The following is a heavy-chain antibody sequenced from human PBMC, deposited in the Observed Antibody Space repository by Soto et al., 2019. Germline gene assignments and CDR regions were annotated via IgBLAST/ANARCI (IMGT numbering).Heavy chain of an antibody. V-gene: IGHV4-39*02. CDR2: IYYLGST. CDR3: AREERGYNADSVGGY. D-gene: IGHD5-18*01. CDR1: GGSIKNSNYY. J-gene: IGHJ4*02. Sequence: QLQLQESGPGLVKPSETLSLTCSVSGGSIKNSNYYWAWIRQPPGKGLEWIGTIYYLGSTQYSPSLKSRVTKSIDTSKNQCSMKRTSVTAADTAVYYCAREERGYNADSVGGYWGQGTLVTVSS.